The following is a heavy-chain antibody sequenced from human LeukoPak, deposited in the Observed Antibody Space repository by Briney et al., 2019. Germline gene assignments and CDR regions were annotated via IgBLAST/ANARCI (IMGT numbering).Heavy chain of an antibody. CDR1: GFTFSSYA. CDR2: ISYDGSNK. V-gene: IGHV3-30-3*01. D-gene: IGHD6-6*01. Sequence: GGSLRLSCAASGFTFSSYAMHWVRQAPGKGLEWVAVISYDGSNKYYADSVKGRFTTSRDNSKNTLYLQMNSLRAEDTAVYYCARDGPYSSSTYYYYYYMDVWGKGTTVTVSS. CDR3: ARDGPYSSSTYYYYYYMDV. J-gene: IGHJ6*03.